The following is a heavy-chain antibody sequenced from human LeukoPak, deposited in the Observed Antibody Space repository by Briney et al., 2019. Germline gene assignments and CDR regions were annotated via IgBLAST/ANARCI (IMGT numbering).Heavy chain of an antibody. J-gene: IGHJ4*02. D-gene: IGHD3-16*01. CDR2: INNDGRVT. CDR3: ARGGQGAVDY. CDR1: GFTFSSHW. Sequence: GGSLRLSCAASGFTFSSHWMHWVRQAPGKGLVWVSFINNDGRVTRYAGSVKGRFTISRDNAKNTVYLQMSSLRAEDTATYYCARGGQGAVDYWGPGTLVAVS. V-gene: IGHV3-74*01.